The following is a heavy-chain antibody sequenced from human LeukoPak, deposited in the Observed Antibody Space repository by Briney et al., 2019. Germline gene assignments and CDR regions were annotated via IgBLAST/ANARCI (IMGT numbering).Heavy chain of an antibody. CDR2: ISSRSTYI. J-gene: IGHJ6*03. D-gene: IGHD1-26*01. CDR1: GFTFSSYS. Sequence: SGGSLRLSCAASGFTFSSYSMNWVRQAPGKGLEWVSSISSRSTYIYHADSVKGRFTISRDNAKNSLYLQMNSLRAEDTAVYYCARVVGYYYMDVWGKGTTVTISS. CDR3: ARVVGYYYMDV. V-gene: IGHV3-21*01.